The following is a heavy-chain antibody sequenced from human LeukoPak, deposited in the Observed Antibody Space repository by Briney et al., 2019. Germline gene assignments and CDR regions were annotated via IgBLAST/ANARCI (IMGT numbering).Heavy chain of an antibody. CDR3: ARSRASRRNYFDY. Sequence: GGSLRLSCAASGFTFRNYAIHWVRQAPGKGLEWVADLSYDGSSKYFADSVKGRFTISRDTSKNTVYLQMNSLRPEDTAVYYCARSRASRRNYFDYWGQGTLVTVSS. CDR2: LSYDGSSK. J-gene: IGHJ4*02. V-gene: IGHV3-30*01. CDR1: GFTFRNYA. D-gene: IGHD1-26*01.